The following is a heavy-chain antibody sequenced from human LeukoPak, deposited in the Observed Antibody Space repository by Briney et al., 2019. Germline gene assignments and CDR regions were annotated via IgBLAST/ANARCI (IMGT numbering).Heavy chain of an antibody. CDR3: ASEDYGGNSGLDY. CDR1: GYTLTELS. J-gene: IGHJ4*02. D-gene: IGHD4-23*01. CDR2: INPNSGGT. Sequence: ASVKVSCKVSGYTLTELSMHWVRQAPGQGLEWMGWINPNSGGTNYAQKFQGWVTMTRDTSISTAYMELSRLRSDDTAVYYCASEDYGGNSGLDYWGQGTLVTVSS. V-gene: IGHV1-2*04.